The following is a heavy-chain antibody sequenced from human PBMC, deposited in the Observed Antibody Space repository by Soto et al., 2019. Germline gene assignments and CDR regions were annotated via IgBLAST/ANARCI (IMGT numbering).Heavy chain of an antibody. CDR2: IYYRGST. V-gene: IGHV4-59*08. Sequence: QVQLQESGPGLVKPSETLSLTCNVSGGSITSYHWTWIRQPPGKGLEWIGYIYYRGSTYYNPSLESRVTISVDTSNDQFSLKLSSVTAADTAVYYCARIIRGVPSFGMDVWGQGTTVTVS. CDR3: ARIIRGVPSFGMDV. D-gene: IGHD3-10*01. CDR1: GGSITSYH. J-gene: IGHJ6*02.